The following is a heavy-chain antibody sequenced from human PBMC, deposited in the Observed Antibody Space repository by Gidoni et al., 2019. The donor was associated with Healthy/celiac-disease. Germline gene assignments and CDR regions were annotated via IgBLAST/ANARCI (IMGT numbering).Heavy chain of an antibody. Sequence: ESGPGLVKHSQTLSLTCTVSGGSISRGGYYWSWIRQHPGKGLEWIGYISYSGSTYYNPSLKSRVTISVDTSKNQFSLKLSAVTAADTAVYYGAGASPQVWVSGVILFDYWGQGTLVTVSS. CDR1: GGSISRGGYY. V-gene: IGHV4-31*03. CDR2: ISYSGST. CDR3: AGASPQVWVSGVILFDY. D-gene: IGHD3-10*01. J-gene: IGHJ4*02.